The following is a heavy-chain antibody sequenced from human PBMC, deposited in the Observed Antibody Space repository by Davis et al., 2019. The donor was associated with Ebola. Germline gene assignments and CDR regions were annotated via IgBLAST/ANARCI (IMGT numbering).Heavy chain of an antibody. CDR1: GFTFSDYY. CDR2: ISSSGDHI. CDR3: VREAARLYYYYGMDV. D-gene: IGHD6-6*01. J-gene: IGHJ6*04. Sequence: GGSLRLSCAASGFTFSDYYMSWIRQAPGKGLEWVSYISSSGDHIKYADSVKGRFTISRDNAQNSLYLQMNSLRAEDSAIYYCVREAARLYYYYGMDVWGKGTAVTVSS. V-gene: IGHV3-11*01.